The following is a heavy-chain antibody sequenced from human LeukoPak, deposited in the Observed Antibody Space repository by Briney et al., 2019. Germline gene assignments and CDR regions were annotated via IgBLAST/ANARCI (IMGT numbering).Heavy chain of an antibody. CDR2: ISGSGGST. CDR1: GFTFSSYA. CDR3: AKGQGGSFLYYYYYYYMDV. D-gene: IGHD1-26*01. J-gene: IGHJ6*03. Sequence: GGSLRLSCAASGFTFSSYAMSWVRQAPGKGLEWVSAISGSGGSTYYADSVKGRFTISRDNSKNTLYLQMNSLRAEDTAVYYCAKGQGGSFLYYYYYYYMDVWGKGTTVTVSS. V-gene: IGHV3-23*01.